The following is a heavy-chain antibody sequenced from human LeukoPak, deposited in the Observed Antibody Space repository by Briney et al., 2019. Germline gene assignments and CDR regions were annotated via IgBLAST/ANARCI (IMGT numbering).Heavy chain of an antibody. D-gene: IGHD4-11*01. CDR1: GGSISSYY. V-gene: IGHV4-59*01. J-gene: IGHJ6*03. CDR2: IYYSGST. Sequence: SETLSLTCTVSGGSISSYYWSWIRQPPGKGLEWIGYIYYSGSTNYNPSLKSRVTISVDTSKNQFSLRLSSVTAADTAVYYCASSYSNHYYYYMDVWGKGTTVTVSS. CDR3: ASSYSNHYYYYMDV.